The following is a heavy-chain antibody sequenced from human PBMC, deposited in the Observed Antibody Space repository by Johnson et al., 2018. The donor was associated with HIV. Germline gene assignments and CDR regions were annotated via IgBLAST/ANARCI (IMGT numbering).Heavy chain of an antibody. CDR3: AREELEPDVFDI. Sequence: QVQLVESGGGVVQPGMSLRLSCAASGFTFSSYAIHWVRQAPGKGLEWVALISYYGTNKYYADSVKGRFTISRDNSKNTLYLQMNSLRAEDTAVYYCAREELEPDVFDIWGQGTMVTVS. V-gene: IGHV3-30-3*01. J-gene: IGHJ3*02. CDR1: GFTFSSYA. D-gene: IGHD1-1*01. CDR2: ISYYGTNK.